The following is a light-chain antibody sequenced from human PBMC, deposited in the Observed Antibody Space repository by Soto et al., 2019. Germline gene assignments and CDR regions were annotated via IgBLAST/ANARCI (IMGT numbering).Light chain of an antibody. CDR3: NSYTSSSTYG. CDR1: SSDVGGYNY. V-gene: IGLV2-14*03. CDR2: DVS. J-gene: IGLJ1*01. Sequence: QTALTQPASVSGSTGQSITISCTGTSSDVGGYNYVSWYQHHPGEAPKVMIYDVSNRPSGISNRFSGSKSGNTASLTISGLQAEDEADYYCNSYTSSSTYGFGTGTKVTVL.